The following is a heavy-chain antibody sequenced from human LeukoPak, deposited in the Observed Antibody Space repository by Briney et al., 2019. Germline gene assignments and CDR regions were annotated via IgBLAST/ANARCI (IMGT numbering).Heavy chain of an antibody. V-gene: IGHV4-30-2*01. CDR2: IYQSGRT. CDR1: GGSISSGGYY. D-gene: IGHD4-17*01. J-gene: IGHJ5*02. CDR3: SRGVMNGDYSWFDP. Sequence: ASETLSLTCTVSGGSISSGGYYWSWIRQPPGKGLEWIGYIYQSGRTFYTLSLRSRVAISVDRSKNQFSLTLTSVTAADTAVYYCSRGVMNGDYSWFDPWGQGTLVIVSS.